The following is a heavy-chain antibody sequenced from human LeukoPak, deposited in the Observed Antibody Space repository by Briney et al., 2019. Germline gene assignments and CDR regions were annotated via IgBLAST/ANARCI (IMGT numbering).Heavy chain of an antibody. V-gene: IGHV3-23*01. D-gene: IGHD4-17*01. J-gene: IGHJ4*02. CDR3: AKGRGTTVTAAANY. Sequence: GGSLRLSCAASGFTFSNYSMSWVRQAPGKGLEWGSTISGTGGTTYYADSVKGRFTISRDNSKNPLFLQFNSLRADDTAVYYCAKGRGTTVTAAANYWGQGTLVTVSS. CDR1: GFTFSNYS. CDR2: ISGTGGTT.